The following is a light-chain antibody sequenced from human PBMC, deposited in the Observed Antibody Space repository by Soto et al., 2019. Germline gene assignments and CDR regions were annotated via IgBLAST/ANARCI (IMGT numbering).Light chain of an antibody. CDR3: QQYYSTPPYT. V-gene: IGKV4-1*01. CDR1: QSVLYSSNNKNY. Sequence: DIVMTQSPDSLAVSLGERATINCKSSQSVLYSSNNKNYLAWYQQKSGQPPKLLIYWASTRESGVPDRFSGSGSGTDFTLTISSLQAEDVAVYYCQQYYSTPPYTLGQGTKLGIK. J-gene: IGKJ2*01. CDR2: WAS.